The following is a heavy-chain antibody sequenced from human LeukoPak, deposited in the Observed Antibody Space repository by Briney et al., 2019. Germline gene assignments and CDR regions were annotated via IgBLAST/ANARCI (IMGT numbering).Heavy chain of an antibody. D-gene: IGHD3-22*01. J-gene: IGHJ3*02. CDR3: AKKATKYYYDSSAENAFDI. Sequence: GSLRLSCAASGFTFSSYAMTWVRQAPGKGLEWVSAITGSGGSTYYADSVKGRFTISRDNSKNTLYLQMNSLRAEDTAVYYCAKKATKYYYDSSAENAFDIWGQGTMVTVSS. CDR1: GFTFSSYA. CDR2: ITGSGGST. V-gene: IGHV3-23*01.